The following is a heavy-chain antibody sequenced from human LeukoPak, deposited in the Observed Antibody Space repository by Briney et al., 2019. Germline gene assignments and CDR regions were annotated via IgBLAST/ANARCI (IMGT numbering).Heavy chain of an antibody. Sequence: GGSLRLSCAASGFTFSNYGMHWVRQAPGTGLEWVADIWYDGTNIYYADSVKGRFTISRDNSRKTLYLQMNGLRAEDTALYYCAKDSGIAVAGTDYWGQGTLVTVSS. CDR1: GFTFSNYG. D-gene: IGHD6-13*01. J-gene: IGHJ4*02. CDR2: IWYDGTNI. CDR3: AKDSGIAVAGTDY. V-gene: IGHV3-33*06.